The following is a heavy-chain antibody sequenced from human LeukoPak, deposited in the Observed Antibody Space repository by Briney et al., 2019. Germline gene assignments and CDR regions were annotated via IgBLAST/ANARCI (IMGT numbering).Heavy chain of an antibody. D-gene: IGHD3-10*01. J-gene: IGHJ4*02. CDR2: ISGSGGGT. CDR3: AKPHMVRGVIRHFDY. V-gene: IGHV3-23*01. Sequence: GGSLRLSCTVSGFTVSSNSMSWVRQAPGKGLEWVSAISGSGGGTYYADSVKGRFTISRDNSKNTLYLQMSSLRAEDTAVYYCAKPHMVRGVIRHFDYWGQGTLVTVSS. CDR1: GFTVSSNS.